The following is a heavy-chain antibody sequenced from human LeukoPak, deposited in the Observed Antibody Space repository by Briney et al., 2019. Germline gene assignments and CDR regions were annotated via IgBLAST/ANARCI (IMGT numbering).Heavy chain of an antibody. J-gene: IGHJ5*02. D-gene: IGHD6-19*01. CDR1: GGSIINHY. Sequence: PSETLSPTCTASGGSIINHYWSWIRQPAGKGLEWIGRIYSSGSANYSPSLKSRVSMSIDTSNNHFSLNLTSVTAADTALYFCARDVRYASGWSTPESWGQGTLVTVSS. CDR3: ARDVRYASGWSTPES. V-gene: IGHV4-4*07. CDR2: IYSSGSA.